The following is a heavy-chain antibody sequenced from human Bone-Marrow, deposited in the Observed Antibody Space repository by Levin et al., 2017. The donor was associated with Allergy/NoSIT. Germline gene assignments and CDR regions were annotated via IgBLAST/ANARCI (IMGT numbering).Heavy chain of an antibody. CDR1: GYTFTDFY. D-gene: IGHD5-12*01. CDR3: ATEIEWLKAVDL. J-gene: IGHJ3*01. V-gene: IGHV1-2*02. CDR2: IHSHNDGI. Sequence: GESLKISCKASGYTFTDFYIHWVRQAPGRGPEWMGWIHSHNDGINYAQKFEGRVTMTRDTSIKTVYMEMNSLQSDDTAVYYCATEIEWLKAVDLWGQGTMVTVSS.